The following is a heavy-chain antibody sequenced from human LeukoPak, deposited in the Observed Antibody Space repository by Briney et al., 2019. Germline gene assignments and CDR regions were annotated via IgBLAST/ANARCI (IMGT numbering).Heavy chain of an antibody. CDR2: ISGGVENR. D-gene: IGHD3-10*01. J-gene: IGHJ4*02. Sequence: GGSLRLSCAASGFTFSSYAMSWVRQAPGKGLEWVSSISGGVENRYYADSVKGRFIISRDDSKNTFYLQMNSLRAEDTAVYHCAKVHDSGTYATLDYWGQGTLVTVSS. V-gene: IGHV3-23*01. CDR1: GFTFSSYA. CDR3: AKVHDSGTYATLDY.